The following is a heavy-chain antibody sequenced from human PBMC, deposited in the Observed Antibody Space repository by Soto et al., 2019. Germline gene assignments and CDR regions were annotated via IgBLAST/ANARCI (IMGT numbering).Heavy chain of an antibody. Sequence: QVQLVQSGAEVKKPGASVKVSCKASGYTFTSYAMHWVRQAPGQRLEWMGWINAGNGNTKYSQKFQGRVTITRDPSASTAYMELSSLRSEDTAVYYCARDPYDFWSGYYTWHYFDYWGQGTLVTVSS. D-gene: IGHD3-3*01. CDR1: GYTFTSYA. CDR2: INAGNGNT. CDR3: ARDPYDFWSGYYTWHYFDY. J-gene: IGHJ4*02. V-gene: IGHV1-3*01.